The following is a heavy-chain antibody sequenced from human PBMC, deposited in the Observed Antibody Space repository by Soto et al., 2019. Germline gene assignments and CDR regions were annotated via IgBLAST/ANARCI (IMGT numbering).Heavy chain of an antibody. CDR2: ISSSSSYI. CDR1: GFTFSSYS. D-gene: IGHD3-22*01. J-gene: IGHJ4*02. Sequence: GGSLRLSCAASGFTFSSYSMNWVRQAPGKGLEWVSSISSSSSYIYYADSVKGRFTISRDNAKNSLYLQMDSLRAEDTAVYYCARDREYYDSSGYSPFDYWGQGTLVTVSS. CDR3: ARDREYYDSSGYSPFDY. V-gene: IGHV3-21*01.